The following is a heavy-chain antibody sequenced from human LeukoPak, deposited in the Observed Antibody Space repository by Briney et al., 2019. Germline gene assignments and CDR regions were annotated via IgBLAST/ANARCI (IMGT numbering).Heavy chain of an antibody. Sequence: GGSLRLSCAASGFTVSSNYMSWVRQAPGKGLEWVSVIYSGGSTYYADSVKGRFTISRDNSKNTLYLQMNSLRAEDTAVYHCAREAEQLAGAFDIWGQGTMVTVSS. CDR1: GFTVSSNY. CDR2: IYSGGST. V-gene: IGHV3-66*02. J-gene: IGHJ3*02. D-gene: IGHD6-6*01. CDR3: AREAEQLAGAFDI.